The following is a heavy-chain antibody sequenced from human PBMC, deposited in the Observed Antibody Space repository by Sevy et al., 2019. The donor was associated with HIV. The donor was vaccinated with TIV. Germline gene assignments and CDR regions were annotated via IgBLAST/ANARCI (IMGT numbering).Heavy chain of an antibody. D-gene: IGHD6-25*01. V-gene: IGHV3-30*02. CDR3: AKDRGGGSYFDY. J-gene: IGHJ4*02. CDR1: GFTFSSYG. Sequence: GGSLRLSCTASGFTFSSYGMHWVRQAPGKGLEWVAFIRYAGSNKYYADSVKGRFTISRDNSKNTLYLQMNSLRAEDTAVYYCAKDRGGGSYFDYWGQGTLVTVSS. CDR2: IRYAGSNK.